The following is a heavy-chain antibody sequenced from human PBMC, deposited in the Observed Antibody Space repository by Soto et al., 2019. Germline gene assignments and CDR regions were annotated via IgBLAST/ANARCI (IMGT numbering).Heavy chain of an antibody. V-gene: IGHV3-23*01. J-gene: IGHJ6*02. D-gene: IGHD1-1*01. Sequence: EVQLLESGGGLVQPGGSLRLSCAASGFTFRSYAMSWVRQAPGKGLEWVSSISGSGGSTYYADSVKGRFTTSRDNSKNTLDLQMNSLRAEDTAVYYCAKEERSWPFYVMDVFGQGTTVTVSS. CDR3: AKEERSWPFYVMDV. CDR1: GFTFRSYA. CDR2: ISGSGGST.